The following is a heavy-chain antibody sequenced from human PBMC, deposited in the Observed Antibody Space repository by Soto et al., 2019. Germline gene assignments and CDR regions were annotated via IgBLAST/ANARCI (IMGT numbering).Heavy chain of an antibody. Sequence: QVQLVQSGAEVKKPGASVKVSCKASGYTFTSYAIHWVRQAPGQRLEWMGWINAGNGNTKYSQKFQGRVTITRDTSASTVYMELSSLTSEDTAVYYCARIETRRVVTRPNWSVPWGQGTLVTVSS. CDR3: ARIETRRVVTRPNWSVP. CDR2: INAGNGNT. CDR1: GYTFTSYA. J-gene: IGHJ5*02. V-gene: IGHV1-3*01. D-gene: IGHD2-21*02.